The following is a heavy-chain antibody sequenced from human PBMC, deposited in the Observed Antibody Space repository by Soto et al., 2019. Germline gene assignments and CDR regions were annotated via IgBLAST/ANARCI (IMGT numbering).Heavy chain of an antibody. CDR2: IKSKTDGGTS. Sequence: EVQLVESGGGLVKPGGSLRLSCAASGFTFGHVWISWVRQAPGKGLEWVGRIKSKTDGGTSDYAAPVKGRFTISRDDSKNTLYLQMNSVKAEDTAVYYCATGSSLGAPRWGQGTLVTVSS. V-gene: IGHV3-15*01. CDR3: ATGSSLGAPR. CDR1: GFTFGHVW. D-gene: IGHD3-16*01. J-gene: IGHJ4*02.